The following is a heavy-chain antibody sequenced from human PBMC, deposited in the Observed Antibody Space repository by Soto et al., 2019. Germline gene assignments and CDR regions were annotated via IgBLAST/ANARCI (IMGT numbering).Heavy chain of an antibody. CDR3: ANGRYYYDSSGYFAY. D-gene: IGHD3-22*01. CDR1: GFTFSSYA. CDR2: ISGSGGST. J-gene: IGHJ4*02. Sequence: GGSLRLSCAASGFTFSSYAMSWVRQAPGKGLEWVSAISGSGGSTYYADSVKGRFTISRDNSKNTLYLQMNSLRAEDTAVYYCANGRYYYDSSGYFAYWGQGTLVTVSS. V-gene: IGHV3-23*01.